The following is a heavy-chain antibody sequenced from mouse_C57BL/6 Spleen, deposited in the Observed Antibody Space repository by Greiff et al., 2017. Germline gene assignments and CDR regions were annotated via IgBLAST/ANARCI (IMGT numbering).Heavy chain of an antibody. V-gene: IGHV5-15*01. Sequence: EVQRVESGGGLVQPGGSLKLSCAASGFTFSDYGMAWVRQAPRKGPEWVAFISNLAYSIYYADTVTGRFTISRENAKNTLYLEMSSLRSEDTAMYYCARQGYYGSSLYWYFDVWGTGTTVTVSS. CDR3: ARQGYYGSSLYWYFDV. D-gene: IGHD1-1*01. CDR2: ISNLAYSI. CDR1: GFTFSDYG. J-gene: IGHJ1*03.